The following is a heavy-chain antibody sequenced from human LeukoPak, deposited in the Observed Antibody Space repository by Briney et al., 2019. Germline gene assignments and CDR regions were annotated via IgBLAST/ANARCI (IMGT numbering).Heavy chain of an antibody. CDR3: ARAPQTLWGWSAAVHNYFDP. CDR1: GFTFTSYD. D-gene: IGHD3-10*01. Sequence: ASVKVSCKASGFTFTSYDINWVRQATGQGLEWMGWMNPKSGYTGYAQKFQGRVTLTRNTSISTVYMELSSLRSEDTAVYYCARAPQTLWGWSAAVHNYFDPWGQGTLVTVSS. CDR2: MNPKSGYT. J-gene: IGHJ5*02. V-gene: IGHV1-8*01.